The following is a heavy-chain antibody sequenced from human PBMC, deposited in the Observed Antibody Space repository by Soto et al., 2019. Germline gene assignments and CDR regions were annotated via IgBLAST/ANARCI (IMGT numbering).Heavy chain of an antibody. CDR2: IKSDGSST. CDR3: ARGRRSETSYGAFDI. Sequence: EVQLVESGGGLVQPGGSLRLSCAVSGFTFSSYWMHWVRQSPGKGPVWVSHIKSDGSSTTYADSVKGRFTISRDNANNALYLQMNTLRVEDTAVYYCARGRRSETSYGAFDIWGQGTTVTVSS. V-gene: IGHV3-74*01. CDR1: GFTFSSYW. D-gene: IGHD3-3*01. J-gene: IGHJ3*02.